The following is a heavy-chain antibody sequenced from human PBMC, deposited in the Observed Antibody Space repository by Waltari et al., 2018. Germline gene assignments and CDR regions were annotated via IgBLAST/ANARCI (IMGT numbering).Heavy chain of an antibody. CDR3: ARGADNAKTGH. Sequence: QVQLQQWGAGLLKPSETLSPTCTVYGASLSGYYWSWIRQPPGKGLEWIGEIHPSGGTGYNPSLRSRVTISVDTSKNQFSLKLNSVTAADTAVYYCARGADNAKTGHWGQGTLVTVSS. CDR2: IHPSGGT. J-gene: IGHJ4*02. V-gene: IGHV4-34*01. CDR1: GASLSGYY. D-gene: IGHD1-1*01.